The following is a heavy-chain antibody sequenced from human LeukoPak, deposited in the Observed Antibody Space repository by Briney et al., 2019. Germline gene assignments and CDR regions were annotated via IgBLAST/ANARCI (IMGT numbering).Heavy chain of an antibody. CDR1: GYTVTTYY. CDR2: INPGGGST. Sequence: ASVKVSCKASGYTVTTYYMHWVREAPGQGLEWMGIINPGGGSTNYAQKVQGRVTMTRDKSTSTVYMELSSLRSEDTAVYYCARDDQQLATKYWGQGTLVTVSS. J-gene: IGHJ4*02. CDR3: ARDDQQLATKY. D-gene: IGHD6-13*01. V-gene: IGHV1-46*01.